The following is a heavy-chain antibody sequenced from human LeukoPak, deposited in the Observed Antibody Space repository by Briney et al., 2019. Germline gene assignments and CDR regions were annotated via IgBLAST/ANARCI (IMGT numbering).Heavy chain of an antibody. D-gene: IGHD7-27*01. CDR3: AKDDGRYWGSFDY. J-gene: IGHJ4*02. Sequence: GGSLRLSCAVSGFTFSTYAMSWVRQAPGKGLEWVSGISGSGGRTYYADSVKGRFTISRDNSKNTLYLQIISLRAEDTAIYYCAKDDGRYWGSFDYWGQGTLVTVSS. V-gene: IGHV3-23*01. CDR1: GFTFSTYA. CDR2: ISGSGGRT.